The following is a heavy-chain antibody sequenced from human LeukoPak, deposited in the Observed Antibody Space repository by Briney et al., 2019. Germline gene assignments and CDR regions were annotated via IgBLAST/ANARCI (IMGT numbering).Heavy chain of an antibody. V-gene: IGHV3-23*01. J-gene: IGHJ6*03. CDR1: GFTFSSYA. CDR3: ARDGNTAMVNYYFYYMDV. D-gene: IGHD5-18*01. Sequence: PGGSLRLSCAASGFTFSSYAMSWVRQAPGKGLEWVSAISGSGGSTYYADSVKGRFTISRDNSKNTVYLEMNSLRPEGTAVYYCARDGNTAMVNYYFYYMDVWGAGTKVTVSS. CDR2: ISGSGGST.